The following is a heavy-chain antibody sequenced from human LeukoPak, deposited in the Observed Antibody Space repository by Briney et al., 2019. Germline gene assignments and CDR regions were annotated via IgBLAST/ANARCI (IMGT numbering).Heavy chain of an antibody. J-gene: IGHJ4*02. CDR3: ARDKGDYKFDY. CDR2: INPNSGGT. V-gene: IGHV1-2*06. Sequence: ASVKVSCKASGYTFSGYYMHWVRQAPGQGLEWMGRINPNSGGTNYAQKFQGRVTMTRDTSISTAYMELSRLRSDETAVYYCARDKGDYKFDYWGQGTLVTVSS. CDR1: GYTFSGYY. D-gene: IGHD4-17*01.